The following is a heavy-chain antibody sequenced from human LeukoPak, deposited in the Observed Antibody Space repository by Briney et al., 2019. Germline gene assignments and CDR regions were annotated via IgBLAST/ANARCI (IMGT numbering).Heavy chain of an antibody. J-gene: IGHJ5*02. CDR1: GYTFTSYG. CDR2: ISAYNGNT. Sequence: GASVKVSCKASGYTFTSYGISWVRQAPGQGLEWMGWISAYNGNTNYAQKLQGRVTMTTDTSTSTANMELRSLRSDDTAVYYCARDLPVDDYGGKQRFDPWGQGTLVTVSS. D-gene: IGHD4-23*01. V-gene: IGHV1-18*01. CDR3: ARDLPVDDYGGKQRFDP.